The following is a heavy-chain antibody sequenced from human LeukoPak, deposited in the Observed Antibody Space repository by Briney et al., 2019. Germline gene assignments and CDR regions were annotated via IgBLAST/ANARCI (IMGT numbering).Heavy chain of an antibody. CDR2: FSSDGSSI. D-gene: IGHD2-8*02. V-gene: IGHV3-74*01. CDR3: GKRAGPSGGNFDY. CDR1: GFTFSSYC. Sequence: GGSLRLSCAASGFTFSSYCMHWVRQAPGKGLVWVSLFSSDGSSISYADSVKGRFTISRDNAKNTLYLQMNSMRAEDKAVYYCGKRAGPSGGNFDYWGQGTLVTVSS. J-gene: IGHJ4*02.